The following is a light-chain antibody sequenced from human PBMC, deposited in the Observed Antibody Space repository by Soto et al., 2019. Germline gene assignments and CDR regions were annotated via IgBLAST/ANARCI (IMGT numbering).Light chain of an antibody. CDR2: TNN. CDR3: AAWDDSLNGVV. J-gene: IGLJ2*01. CDR1: SSNIESNT. V-gene: IGLV1-44*01. Sequence: QSVLTQPPSASGTPGQRVTISCSGSSSNIESNTVNWYQQFPGTAPKLLIYTNNQRPSGVPDRFSGSKSGTSASLAISALQSEDEADYYCAAWDDSLNGVVFGGGTKLTVL.